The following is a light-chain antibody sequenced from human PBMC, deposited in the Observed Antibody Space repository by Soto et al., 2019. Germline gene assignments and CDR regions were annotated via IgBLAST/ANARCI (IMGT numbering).Light chain of an antibody. CDR2: KAS. CDR3: QQYENFAT. J-gene: IGKJ1*01. V-gene: IGKV1-5*03. CDR1: HNIKNW. Sequence: DIPMTQYPSTLYVSVGDRVTITCRASHNIKNWLAWYQQKPGEAPKLLIYKASNLADGVPSRFSGSGSGTEYTLTVSSLQPDDSASYYCQQYENFATFGQGTRVEIK.